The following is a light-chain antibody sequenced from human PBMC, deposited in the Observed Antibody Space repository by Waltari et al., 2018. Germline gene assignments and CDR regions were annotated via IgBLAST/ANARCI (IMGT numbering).Light chain of an antibody. Sequence: TCRASQCIDNWLAWYQQKPGKAPKLLISAAYNLHSGVPSRFSGSRSETEFTLTINNLQPEDFATYFCQQAKSFPITFGQGTQLEIK. CDR3: QQAKSFPIT. CDR2: AAY. V-gene: IGKV1-12*01. CDR1: QCIDNW. J-gene: IGKJ5*01.